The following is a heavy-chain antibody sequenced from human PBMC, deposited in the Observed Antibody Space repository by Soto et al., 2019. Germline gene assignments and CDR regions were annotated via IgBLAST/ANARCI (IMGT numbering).Heavy chain of an antibody. CDR3: AHTPHYYYYYYMDV. J-gene: IGHJ6*03. CDR1: GFSLSTSGVG. Sequence: QITLKESGPTLVKPTQTLTLTCTFSGFSLSTSGVGVGWIRQPPGKALEWLALIYWDDDKRYSPSLKSRLTITKDTSKNRVVLTMTNMDPVDTATYYCAHTPHYYYYYYMDVWGKGTTVTVSS. V-gene: IGHV2-5*02. CDR2: IYWDDDK.